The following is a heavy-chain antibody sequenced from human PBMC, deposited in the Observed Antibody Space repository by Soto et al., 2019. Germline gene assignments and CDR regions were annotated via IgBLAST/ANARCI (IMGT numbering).Heavy chain of an antibody. V-gene: IGHV3-23*01. CDR2: ISGNGATT. CDR3: AMKRQGYYAFES. J-gene: IGHJ4*02. Sequence: EVQLLESGGALVQPGGSLGLSCAASGFTFSSYGMNWVRQAPGKGLEWVSSISGNGATTHYVDSVKGRFTISRDKSKNTLYLQMNSLRVEDTAVYYCAMKRQGYYAFESWGQGTLGTVSS. CDR1: GFTFSSYG. D-gene: IGHD3-22*01.